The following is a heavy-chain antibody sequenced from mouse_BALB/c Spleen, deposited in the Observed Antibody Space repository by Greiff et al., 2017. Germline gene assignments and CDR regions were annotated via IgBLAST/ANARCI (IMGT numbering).Heavy chain of an antibody. CDR1: GFTFSSYY. Sequence: EVKLMESGGGLVKPGGSLKLSCAASGFTFSSYYMSWVRQTPEKRLELVAAINSNGGSTYYPDTVKGRFTISRDNAKNTLYLQMSSLKSEDTALYYYAGHGGGHAMDYWGQGTTVTVSA. J-gene: IGHJ4*01. V-gene: IGHV5-6-2*01. CDR2: INSNGGST. D-gene: IGHD3-3*01. CDR3: AGHGGGHAMDY.